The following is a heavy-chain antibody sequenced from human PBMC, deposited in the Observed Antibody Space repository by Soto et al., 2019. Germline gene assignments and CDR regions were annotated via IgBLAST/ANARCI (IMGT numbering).Heavy chain of an antibody. CDR3: ARIRGSRYCISWYGVRAAFDF. J-gene: IGHJ4*02. V-gene: IGHV4-59*01. CDR1: GGSISSYY. Sequence: QVQLQESGPGLVKPSETLSLTCTVSGGSISSYYWSWIRQPPGKGLEWIGYIYYSGSTNYNPSLQGRVTLSVDPSTNPSFLKLSSVAAADTAVYYCARIRGSRYCISWYGVRAAFDFWGQGTLVTVSS. D-gene: IGHD6-13*01. CDR2: IYYSGST.